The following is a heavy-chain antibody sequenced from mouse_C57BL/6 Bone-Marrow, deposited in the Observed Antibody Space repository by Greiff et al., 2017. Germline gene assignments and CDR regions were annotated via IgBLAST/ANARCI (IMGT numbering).Heavy chain of an antibody. D-gene: IGHD2-3*01. CDR3: ASFYDGYYGAY. V-gene: IGHV1-7*01. Sequence: VQLQQSGAELAKPGASVKLSCKASGYTFTSYWMHWVKQRPGQGLEWIGYINPSSGYTTYNQKFKDKATLTADKSSSTAYMQLSSLTYEDSAVYYCASFYDGYYGAYWGQGTLVTVSA. CDR2: INPSSGYT. J-gene: IGHJ3*01. CDR1: GYTFTSYW.